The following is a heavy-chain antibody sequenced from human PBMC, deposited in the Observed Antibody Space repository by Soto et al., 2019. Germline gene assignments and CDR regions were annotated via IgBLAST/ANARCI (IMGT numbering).Heavy chain of an antibody. Sequence: QVQLVQSGAEVKKPGASVKVSCKASGYTFTSYGISWVRQAPGQGLEWMGWISAYNGNTNYAQKLQGRVTMTTDTSTITAYMELRSLRSDDTAVYYCAREYYYDSSGYPNYFDYWGQGTLVTVSS. V-gene: IGHV1-18*01. CDR3: AREYYYDSSGYPNYFDY. CDR1: GYTFTSYG. CDR2: ISAYNGNT. J-gene: IGHJ4*02. D-gene: IGHD3-22*01.